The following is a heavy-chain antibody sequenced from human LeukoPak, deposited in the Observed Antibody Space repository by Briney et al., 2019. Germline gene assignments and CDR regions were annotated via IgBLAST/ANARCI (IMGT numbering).Heavy chain of an antibody. V-gene: IGHV3-33*08. CDR1: GFTFSSYA. CDR2: IWYDASNK. J-gene: IGHJ4*02. D-gene: IGHD6-13*01. Sequence: GGSPRLSCAASGFTFSSYAMSWVRQAPGKGLEWVAVIWYDASNKYYADSVKGRFTISRDNSKNTLYLQMNSLRDDDTAVYYCVRGVGVSRFNYLDSWGQGTLVIVSS. CDR3: VRGVGVSRFNYLDS.